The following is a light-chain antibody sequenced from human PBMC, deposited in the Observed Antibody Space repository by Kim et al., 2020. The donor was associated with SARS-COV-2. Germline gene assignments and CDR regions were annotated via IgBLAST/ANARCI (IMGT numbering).Light chain of an antibody. J-gene: IGKJ2*02. Sequence: VSPGERAAPSCRAKQSVSSNLAWYQQKPGQAPRLLIYGASTRATGIPARFSGSGSGTEFTLTISSLQSEDFAVYYCQQYNNWPPGTFGQGTKLEI. CDR3: QQYNNWPPGT. CDR2: GAS. V-gene: IGKV3-15*01. CDR1: QSVSSN.